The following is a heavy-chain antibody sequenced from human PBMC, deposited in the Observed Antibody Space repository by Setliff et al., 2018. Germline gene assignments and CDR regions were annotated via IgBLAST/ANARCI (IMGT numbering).Heavy chain of an antibody. J-gene: IGHJ3*02. V-gene: IGHV4-39*01. CDR2: IFHSGST. Sequence: SETLSLTCTVSGGSISSDTYYWGWIRQPPGKGLEWIGSIFHSGSTYYSPSLKSRVTISVDTSKNQFSLKLTSVTAADTAVYYCARGPKSGSYNDAFDIWGQGTMVTVSS. CDR3: ARGPKSGSYNDAFDI. CDR1: GGSISSDTYY. D-gene: IGHD1-26*01.